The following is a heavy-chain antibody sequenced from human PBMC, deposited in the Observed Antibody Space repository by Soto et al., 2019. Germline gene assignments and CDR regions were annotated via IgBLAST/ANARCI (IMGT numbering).Heavy chain of an antibody. V-gene: IGHV3-23*01. CDR1: GFTFSSYA. CDR3: AKDRMPIWVSYFDY. CDR2: ISGSGGST. Sequence: GGSLRLSCAASGFTFSSYAMSWVRQAPGKGLEWVSAISGSGGSTYYADSVKGRFTISRDNSKNTLYLQMNTLRAEDTAVYYCAKDRMPIWVSYFDYWGQGTLVTVSS. D-gene: IGHD2-2*01. J-gene: IGHJ4*02.